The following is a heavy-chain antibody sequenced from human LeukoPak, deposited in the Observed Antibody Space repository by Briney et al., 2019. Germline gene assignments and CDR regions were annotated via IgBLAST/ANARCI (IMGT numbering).Heavy chain of an antibody. J-gene: IGHJ4*02. V-gene: IGHV3-48*03. CDR1: GFTFSSYE. CDR3: ARSVQWLPY. D-gene: IGHD6-19*01. Sequence: GGSLRLSCVASGFTFSSYEMNWLRQSPGKGLEWVSYISGSGTAMYYADSVKGRFTISRYNAKNSLYLQMNSLRAEDTAIYYCARSVQWLPYWGQGTLVTVSS. CDR2: ISGSGTAM.